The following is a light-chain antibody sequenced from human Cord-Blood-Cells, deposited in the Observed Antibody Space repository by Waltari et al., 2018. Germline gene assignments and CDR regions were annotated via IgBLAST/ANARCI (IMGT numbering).Light chain of an antibody. Sequence: QSVLTQPASVSGSPGQSITISCTGTNSDVGGSNPVSWYQQHPGKAPKLMIYDVSNRPSGVSNRFSGAKSGTTASLTISRLQAEDEADYYCSSYTSSSTYVVFGGGTKLTVL. J-gene: IGLJ2*01. CDR3: SSYTSSSTYVV. V-gene: IGLV2-14*01. CDR1: NSDVGGSNP. CDR2: DVS.